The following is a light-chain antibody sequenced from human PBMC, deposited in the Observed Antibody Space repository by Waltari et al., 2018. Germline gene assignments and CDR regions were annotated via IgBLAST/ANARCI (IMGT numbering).Light chain of an antibody. V-gene: IGKV4-1*01. J-gene: IGKJ5*01. Sequence: DIVMTQSPDSLAVSLGERATINCKSSPSVLYSSNNKNYLAWYQQKPGQPPKLLIYWASTRESGVPDRFSGSGSGTDFTLTISSLQAEDVAVYYCHQYYIPPLTFGQGTRLEIK. CDR1: PSVLYSSNNKNY. CDR3: HQYYIPPLT. CDR2: WAS.